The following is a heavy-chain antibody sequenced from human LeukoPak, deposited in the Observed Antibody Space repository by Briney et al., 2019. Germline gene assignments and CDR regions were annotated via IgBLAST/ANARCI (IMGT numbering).Heavy chain of an antibody. D-gene: IGHD4-11*01. Sequence: GGSLRLSCAASGFTFDDYAMHWVRQAPGKGLEWVSGISWNSGSIGYADSVKGRFTISRDNAKNSLYLQMNSLRAEDMALYYCAKGTGYSYLDYWGQGTLVTVSS. CDR3: AKGTGYSYLDY. CDR2: ISWNSGSI. V-gene: IGHV3-9*03. CDR1: GFTFDDYA. J-gene: IGHJ4*02.